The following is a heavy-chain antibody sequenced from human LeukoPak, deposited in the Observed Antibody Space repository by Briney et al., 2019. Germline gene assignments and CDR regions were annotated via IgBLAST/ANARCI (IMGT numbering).Heavy chain of an antibody. CDR3: ARDSSGYYSFDY. V-gene: IGHV4-59*12. CDR1: GGSISNYY. Sequence: PSETLSLTCTVSGGSISNYYWGWIRQPPGKALEWIGNIYYTGGTKYNPSLRRRVTISVDTSKNQFSLKLSSVTAADTAVYYCARDSSGYYSFDYWGQGTLVTVSS. D-gene: IGHD3-22*01. J-gene: IGHJ4*02. CDR2: IYYTGGT.